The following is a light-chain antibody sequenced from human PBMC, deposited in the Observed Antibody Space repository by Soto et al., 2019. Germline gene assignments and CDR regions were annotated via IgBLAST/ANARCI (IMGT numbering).Light chain of an antibody. V-gene: IGLV2-14*03. CDR1: SSDLGGYNY. CDR3: SSYPRTSYV. Sequence: QSALPQPASVSGSPGQSLTISCTGTSSDLGGYNYVSWYQQHPGKAPKLIIYDVTDRPSGVSNRFSGSRSGNTASLTISGLQAEDEADYYCSSYPRTSYVFGSGTKVTVL. J-gene: IGLJ1*01. CDR2: DVT.